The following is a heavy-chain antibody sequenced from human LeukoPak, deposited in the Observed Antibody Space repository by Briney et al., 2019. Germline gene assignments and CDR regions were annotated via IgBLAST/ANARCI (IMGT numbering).Heavy chain of an antibody. J-gene: IGHJ4*02. CDR1: GGSISSSSYY. V-gene: IGHV4-39*07. CDR3: ARNGGWALGYFDY. Sequence: SETLSLTCTVSGGSISSSSYYWGWIRQPPGKGLEWIGSIYYSGSTYYNPSLKSRVTISVDRSKNQFSLKLSSVTAADTAVYYCARNGGWALGYFDYWGQGTLVTVSS. D-gene: IGHD6-19*01. CDR2: IYYSGST.